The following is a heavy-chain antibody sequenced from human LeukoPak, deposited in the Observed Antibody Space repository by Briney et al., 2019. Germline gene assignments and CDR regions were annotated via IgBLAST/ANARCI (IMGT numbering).Heavy chain of an antibody. J-gene: IGHJ1*01. CDR1: GYTFTGYY. D-gene: IGHD4-17*01. Sequence: ASVKVSCKASGYTFTGYYMHWVRQAPGQGLEWMGWISAYNGNTNYAQKLQGRVTMTTDTSTSTAYMELRSLRSDDTAVYYCAKSTDLNFQHWGQGTLVTVSS. CDR2: ISAYNGNT. V-gene: IGHV1-18*04. CDR3: AKSTDLNFQH.